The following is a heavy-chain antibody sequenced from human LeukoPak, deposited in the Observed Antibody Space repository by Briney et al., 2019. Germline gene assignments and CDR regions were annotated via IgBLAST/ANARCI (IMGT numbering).Heavy chain of an antibody. CDR1: GYTFTSYA. V-gene: IGHV1-3*01. D-gene: IGHD3-3*01. CDR3: ARGVPENDFWSGYANYYYYYGMDV. CDR2: INAGNGNT. Sequence: GASVKVSCKASGYTFTSYAMHWVRQAPGQRLEWMGWINAGNGNTKYSQKFQGRVTITRDTSASTAYMELSSLRSEDTAVYYCARGVPENDFWSGYANYYYYYGMDVWGQGTTVTVSS. J-gene: IGHJ6*02.